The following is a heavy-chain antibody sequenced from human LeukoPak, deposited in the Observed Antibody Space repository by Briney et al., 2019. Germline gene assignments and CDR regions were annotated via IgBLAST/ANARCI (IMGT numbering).Heavy chain of an antibody. D-gene: IGHD3-10*01. CDR2: INHSGST. CDR1: GGSFSGYH. V-gene: IGHV4-34*01. Sequence: KPSETLSLTCAVYGGSFSGYHWSWIRQPPGKGLEWIGEINHSGSTNYNPSLKSRVTISVDTSKNQFSLKLSSVTAADTAVYYCARGAKGYYYGSGSPRYYFDYWGQGTLVTVSS. CDR3: ARGAKGYYYGSGSPRYYFDY. J-gene: IGHJ4*02.